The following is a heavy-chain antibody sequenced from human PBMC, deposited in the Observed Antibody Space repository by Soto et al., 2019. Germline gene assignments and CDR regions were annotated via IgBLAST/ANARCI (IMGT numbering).Heavy chain of an antibody. CDR1: GFTFSSYA. D-gene: IGHD2-2*02. CDR2: ISYDGSNK. J-gene: IGHJ6*02. V-gene: IGHV3-30-3*01. Sequence: QAGGSLRLSCAASGFTFSSYAMHWVRQAPGKGLEWVAVISYDGSNKYYADSVKGRFTISRDNSKNTLYLQMNSLRAEDTAVYYCARAILGYCSSTSCYTGGMDVWGQGTTVTVSS. CDR3: ARAILGYCSSTSCYTGGMDV.